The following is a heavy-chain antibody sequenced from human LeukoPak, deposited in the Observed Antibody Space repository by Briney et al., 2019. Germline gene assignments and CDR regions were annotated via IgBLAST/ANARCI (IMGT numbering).Heavy chain of an antibody. D-gene: IGHD1-26*01. J-gene: IGHJ4*02. CDR2: ISTDKADT. Sequence: ASVKVSCKASGYTFTKYGLTWVRQAPGQGLEWMGWISTDKADTYYAQNYQGRVTMTIDTSTSTAYMELRSLTSDDTAVYYCASVGATDPRSPAGLYYWGQGTLVTVSS. CDR3: ASVGATDPRSPAGLYY. CDR1: GYTFTKYG. V-gene: IGHV1-18*01.